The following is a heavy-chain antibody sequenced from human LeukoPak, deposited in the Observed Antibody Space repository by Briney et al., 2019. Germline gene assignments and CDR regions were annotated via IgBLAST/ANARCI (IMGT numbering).Heavy chain of an antibody. J-gene: IGHJ3*02. D-gene: IGHD1-1*01. V-gene: IGHV4-4*07. Sequence: PSETLSLTCTVSGGSISSYYWSWIRQPAGKGLEWIGRIYTSGSTNYNPSLKSRVTMSVDTSKNQFSLKLSSVTAADTAVYYCARENSPATGHDAFDIWGQGTMVTVSS. CDR1: GGSISSYY. CDR3: ARENSPATGHDAFDI. CDR2: IYTSGST.